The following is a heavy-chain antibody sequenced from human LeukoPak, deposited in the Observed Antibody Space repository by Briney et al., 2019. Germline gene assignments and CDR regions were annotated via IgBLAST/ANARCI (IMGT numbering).Heavy chain of an antibody. Sequence: SETLSLTGTVSGGSISSYYWSWIRQPPGKGLEWIGYIFYSGSADYNPSLKSRVTISLDTAKNQLSLKLSSVTAADTAVYYCARGSGSATVTPFDIWGQGTMVTVSS. CDR1: GGSISSYY. CDR2: IFYSGSA. V-gene: IGHV4-59*01. J-gene: IGHJ3*02. CDR3: ARGSGSATVTPFDI. D-gene: IGHD5-12*01.